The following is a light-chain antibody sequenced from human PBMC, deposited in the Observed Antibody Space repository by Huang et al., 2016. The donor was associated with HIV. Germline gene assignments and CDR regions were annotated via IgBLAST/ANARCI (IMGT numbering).Light chain of an antibody. CDR1: QSITSTY. CDR2: DVS. V-gene: IGKV3-20*01. Sequence: EIVLPKSPGTLSLSPGEIATLSCRASQSITSTYLAWYQQMTGQAPRLLIYDVSSRATGSPDRFSGSGSGTDFTLTISRLEPEDFAVYYCQQYSKSPFTFGPGTKLEIK. J-gene: IGKJ2*01. CDR3: QQYSKSPFT.